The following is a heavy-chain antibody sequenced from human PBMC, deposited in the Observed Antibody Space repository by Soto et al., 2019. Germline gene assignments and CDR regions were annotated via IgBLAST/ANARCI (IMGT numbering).Heavy chain of an antibody. J-gene: IGHJ4*02. CDR3: AKDILGSWYGFDY. CDR2: ISGSGGST. D-gene: IGHD6-13*01. CDR1: GFTFSSYA. Sequence: EVQLLESGGGLVQPGGSLRLSCAASGFTFSSYAMSWVRQAPGKGLEWVSAISGSGGSTYYADSVKGRFTISRDNSKNRLYLQMNSLRAEDTAVYYCAKDILGSWYGFDYWGQGTLVTVSS. V-gene: IGHV3-23*01.